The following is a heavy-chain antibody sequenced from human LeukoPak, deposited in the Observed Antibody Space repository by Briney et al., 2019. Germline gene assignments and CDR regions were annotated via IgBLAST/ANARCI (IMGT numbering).Heavy chain of an antibody. CDR3: ARAGLGPRKYYYYYYYMDV. CDR1: GYTFTSYD. CDR2: MNRNSGNT. V-gene: IGHV1-8*03. Sequence: ASVKVSCKASGYTFTSYDINWVRQATGQGLEWMGWMNRNSGNTGYAQKFQGRVTITRNTSISTAYMELSSLRSEDTAVYYCARAGLGPRKYYYYYYYMDVWGKGTTVTVSS. J-gene: IGHJ6*03.